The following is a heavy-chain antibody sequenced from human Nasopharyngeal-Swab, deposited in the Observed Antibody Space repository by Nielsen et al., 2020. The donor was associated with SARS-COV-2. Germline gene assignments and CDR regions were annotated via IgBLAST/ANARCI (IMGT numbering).Heavy chain of an antibody. Sequence: SETCLTCTVSGGSISSYYWSWIRQPPGKGLEWIGYIYYSGSTNYNPSLKSRVTMSVDTSKNQFSLKLSSVTAADTAVYYCARARAGYRGFDYWGQGTLVTVSS. CDR2: IYYSGST. CDR3: ARARAGYRGFDY. J-gene: IGHJ4*02. CDR1: GGSISSYY. V-gene: IGHV4-59*01. D-gene: IGHD3-9*01.